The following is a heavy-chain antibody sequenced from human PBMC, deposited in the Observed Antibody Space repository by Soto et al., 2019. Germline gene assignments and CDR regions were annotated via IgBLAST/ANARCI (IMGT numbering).Heavy chain of an antibody. CDR3: ASPYQLRTKPSLGEGNWCDP. J-gene: IGHJ5*02. V-gene: IGHV3-48*01. CDR1: GFTFSSYS. Sequence: EVQLVESGGGLVQPGGSLRLSCAASGFTFSSYSMNWVRQAPGKGLEWVSYISSSSSTIYYADSVKGRFTISRDNAKDSLYLQINSLRAEDTAVYYCASPYQLRTKPSLGEGNWCDPWGQGTLVTVSS. CDR2: ISSSSSTI. D-gene: IGHD2-2*01.